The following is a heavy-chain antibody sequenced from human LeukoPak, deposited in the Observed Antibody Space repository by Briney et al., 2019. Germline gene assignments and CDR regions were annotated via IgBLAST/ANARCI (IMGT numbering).Heavy chain of an antibody. D-gene: IGHD3-10*02. CDR2: AGWAGGTT. CDR3: AKELDTMFFDY. CDR1: GFTFGRYT. V-gene: IGHV3-43*01. J-gene: IGHJ4*02. Sequence: GGSLRLSCATSGFTFGRYTIHWVRQAPGKGLEWVSLAGWAGGTTYYSDSVRGRFSISRDSGKNSVYLQMNSLTTDDTAFYFCAKELDTMFFDYWGQGALVTVSS.